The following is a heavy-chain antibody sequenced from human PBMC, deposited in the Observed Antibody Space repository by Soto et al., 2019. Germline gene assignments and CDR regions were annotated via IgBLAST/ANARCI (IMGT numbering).Heavy chain of an antibody. Sequence: SETLSLTCTVSGGSVSSGSYYWSWIRQPPGKGLEWIGYIYYSGSTNYNPSLKSRVTISVDTSKNQLSLKLSSVTAADTAVYYCARDTSAYYYYYGMDVWGQGTTVTVSS. V-gene: IGHV4-61*01. CDR2: IYYSGST. J-gene: IGHJ6*02. CDR1: GGSVSSGSYY. CDR3: ARDTSAYYYYYGMDV.